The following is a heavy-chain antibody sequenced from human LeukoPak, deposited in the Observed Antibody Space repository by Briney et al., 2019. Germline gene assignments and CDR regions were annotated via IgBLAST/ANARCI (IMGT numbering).Heavy chain of an antibody. CDR3: ARVGYGFWSGSSKDYFDY. J-gene: IGHJ4*02. V-gene: IGHV4-34*01. CDR2: INESGST. Sequence: PSETLSLTCAVYGGSFSGFYWSWIRQPPGKGLEWIGEINESGSTNYNPSLKSRVTISLDTSKNQFSLKMTSLSAADTAVYYCARVGYGFWSGSSKDYFDYWGQGTLVTVSS. D-gene: IGHD3-3*01. CDR1: GGSFSGFY.